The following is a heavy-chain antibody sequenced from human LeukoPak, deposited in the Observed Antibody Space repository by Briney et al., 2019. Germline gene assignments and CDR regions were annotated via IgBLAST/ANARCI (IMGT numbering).Heavy chain of an antibody. V-gene: IGHV3-43D*03. Sequence: GGALRLSCSASGLMFDEFAMHWVRQVPAKGLEWVSLISWDGGSTNYADSVKGRFTISRDNAKNSLYLQMNSLRAEDTALYYCARSRHSYDSSGFPHYWGQGTLVTVSS. D-gene: IGHD3-22*01. CDR2: ISWDGGST. J-gene: IGHJ4*02. CDR1: GLMFDEFA. CDR3: ARSRHSYDSSGFPHY.